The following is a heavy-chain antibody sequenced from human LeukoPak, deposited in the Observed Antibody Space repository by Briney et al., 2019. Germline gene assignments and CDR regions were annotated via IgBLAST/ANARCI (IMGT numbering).Heavy chain of an antibody. Sequence: ASVKVSCKASGYTFTGYYMHWVRQAPGQGLEWMGWINPNSGGTNYAQKFQGRVTMTRDTSISTAYMELSRLRSDGTAVYYCARVTWEWELLGGSDYWGQGTLVTVSS. J-gene: IGHJ4*02. V-gene: IGHV1-2*02. D-gene: IGHD1-26*01. CDR3: ARVTWEWELLGGSDY. CDR2: INPNSGGT. CDR1: GYTFTGYY.